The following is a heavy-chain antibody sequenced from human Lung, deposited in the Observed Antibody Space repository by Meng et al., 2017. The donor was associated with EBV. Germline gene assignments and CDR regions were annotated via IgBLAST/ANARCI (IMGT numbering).Heavy chain of an antibody. CDR3: ARDSEAADY. D-gene: IGHD6-25*01. V-gene: IGHV7-4-1*02. CDR1: GYTFTTYG. J-gene: IGHJ4*02. CDR2: INTNTGKP. Sequence: LVQSGSELKKPGDSVRISCKASGYTFTTYGMNWVRQAPGQGLEWMGWINTNTGKPTYAQGLTGRFVFSLDTSVSTAYLQISSLKAEDTAVYYCARDSEAADYWGQGNLVTVSS.